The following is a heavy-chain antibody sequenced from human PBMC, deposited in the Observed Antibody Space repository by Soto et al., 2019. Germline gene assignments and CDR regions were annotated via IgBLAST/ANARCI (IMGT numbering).Heavy chain of an antibody. D-gene: IGHD6-19*01. V-gene: IGHV3-23*01. CDR3: ASQPIAVVGRVLDAFDI. J-gene: IGHJ3*02. CDR1: GFTFSSYA. Sequence: GGSLRLSCAASGFTFSSYAMSWVRQAPGKGLEWVSAISGSGGSTYYAASVKGRFTISRDISKNTLYLQMNSLRAEDTAVYYCASQPIAVVGRVLDAFDIWGQGTMVTVSS. CDR2: ISGSGGST.